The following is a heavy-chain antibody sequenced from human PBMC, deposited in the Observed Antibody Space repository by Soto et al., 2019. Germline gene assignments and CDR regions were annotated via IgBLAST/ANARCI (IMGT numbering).Heavy chain of an antibody. CDR3: ARDFPSSSSDP. CDR2: IIPIFGTA. V-gene: IGHV1-69*01. Sequence: QVQLVQSGAEVKKTGSSVKVSCKASGGTFSSYAITWVRQAPGQGLEWMGGIIPIFGTANYAQKFQGRVTITADESLTTAYMELSSLSSEDTAVYYCARDFPSSSSDPWGQGTLVTVYS. CDR1: GGTFSSYA. J-gene: IGHJ5*02.